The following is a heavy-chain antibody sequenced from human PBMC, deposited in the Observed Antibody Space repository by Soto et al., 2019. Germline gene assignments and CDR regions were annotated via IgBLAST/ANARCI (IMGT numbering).Heavy chain of an antibody. Sequence: TLSLTCTVSGGSISSGGYYWSWIRQHPGKGLEWIGYIYYSGSTYYNPSLESRATISVDTSKNQFSLKLSSVTAADTAVYYCARVGYYSSGCLYCDYWEQVTRVAVAS. V-gene: IGHV4-31*03. J-gene: IGHJ4*02. CDR3: ARVGYYSSGCLYCDY. CDR1: GGSISSGGYY. D-gene: IGHD3-10*01. CDR2: IYYSGST.